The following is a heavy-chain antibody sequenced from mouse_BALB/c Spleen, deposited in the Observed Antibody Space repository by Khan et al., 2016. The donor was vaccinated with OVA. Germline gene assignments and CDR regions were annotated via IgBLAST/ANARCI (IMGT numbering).Heavy chain of an antibody. CDR3: ARENYYGRSCYAMDY. CDR1: GYTFTSYW. CDR2: IGPGSSNT. J-gene: IGHJ4*01. Sequence: DLVKPGASVKLSCRASGYTFTSYWINWIKQRPGQGLEWIGRIGPGSSNTYYNEMFKGKATLTVDTSSRTAYIQPSSLASEDAAVDFCARENYYGRSCYAMDYWGQGTSVTVSS. D-gene: IGHD1-1*01. V-gene: IGHV1S41*01.